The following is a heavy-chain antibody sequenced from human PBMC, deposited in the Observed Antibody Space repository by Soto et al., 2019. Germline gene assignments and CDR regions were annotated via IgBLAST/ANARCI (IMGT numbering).Heavy chain of an antibody. D-gene: IGHD2-2*01. CDR1: GYTFTRYN. CDR2: MNPNGANT. Sequence: ASVKVSCKPSGYTFTRYNINWVRQATGQGLEWMGWMNPNGANTDFGQMLRGRITMTQNTSMSTVYMELSSLRSEDTALYFCARESARAPANIVVVSSDTWPQYFDCWGQGTLVTVSS. V-gene: IGHV1-8*01. J-gene: IGHJ4*02. CDR3: ARESARAPANIVVVSSDTWPQYFDC.